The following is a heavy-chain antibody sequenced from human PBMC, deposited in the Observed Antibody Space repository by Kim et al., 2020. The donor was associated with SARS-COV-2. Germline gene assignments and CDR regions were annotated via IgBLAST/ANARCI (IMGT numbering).Heavy chain of an antibody. CDR2: ISRSSGNI. V-gene: IGHV3-21*01. J-gene: IGHJ3*02. CDR3: ARDEKGRTGEDAFDI. Sequence: GGSMRLSCAASGFTFSSYSMNWVRQAPGKGLEWVSSISRSSGNINYANSVKGRFTISRDNAKNSLYLQMNSLRAEETAVYYCARDEKGRTGEDAFDICGQRTMVTVAS. D-gene: IGHD7-27*01. CDR1: GFTFSSYS.